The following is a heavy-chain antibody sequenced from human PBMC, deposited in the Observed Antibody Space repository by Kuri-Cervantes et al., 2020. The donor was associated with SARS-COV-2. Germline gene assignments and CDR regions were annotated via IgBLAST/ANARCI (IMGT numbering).Heavy chain of an antibody. D-gene: IGHD2-15*01. CDR2: ISSSGGIYM. Sequence: GGSLRLSCAASGFTFSDYYMSWIRQAPGKGLEWVSYISSSGGIYMQYADSVKGRFTISRDNAKKSLYLEMNSLRAEDTAEYYCARQGYCSGGSCYSGAMDVWGQGTTVTVSS. J-gene: IGHJ6*02. V-gene: IGHV3-11*01. CDR3: ARQGYCSGGSCYSGAMDV. CDR1: GFTFSDYY.